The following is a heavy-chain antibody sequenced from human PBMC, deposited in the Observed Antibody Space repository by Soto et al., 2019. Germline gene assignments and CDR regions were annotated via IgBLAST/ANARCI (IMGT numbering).Heavy chain of an antibody. D-gene: IGHD2-2*01. CDR2: IKRKTDGATT. CDR3: TTDDPPLVPATRGVGDYYSGVDV. V-gene: IGHV3-15*07. J-gene: IGHJ6*02. Sequence: ELQLVESGGGLVKPGGSLRLSCAASTFTFSNAWMNWVRQAPGKGLEWVGRIKRKTDGATTEYAAPVKGRFTISRDDSKNTLYLQRNSLKTEDTAVYYCTTDDPPLVPATRGVGDYYSGVDVWGQGTTVTVSS. CDR1: TFTFSNAW.